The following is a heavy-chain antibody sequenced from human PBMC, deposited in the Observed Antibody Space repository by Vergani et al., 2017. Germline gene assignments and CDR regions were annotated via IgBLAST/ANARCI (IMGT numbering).Heavy chain of an antibody. J-gene: IGHJ4*02. V-gene: IGHV1-69*06. Sequence: QVQLVQSGAEVKKPGSSVKVSCKASGGTFSSYAISWVRQAPGQGLEWMGGIIPIFGTVNYAQKFQGRVTITADKSTSTAYMELSSLRSEDTAVYYCAKDLVSTMVRGAIDYWGQGTLVTVSS. D-gene: IGHD3-10*01. CDR2: IIPIFGTV. CDR3: AKDLVSTMVRGAIDY. CDR1: GGTFSSYA.